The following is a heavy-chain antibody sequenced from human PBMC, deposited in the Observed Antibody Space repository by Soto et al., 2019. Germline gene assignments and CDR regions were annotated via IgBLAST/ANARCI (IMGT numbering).Heavy chain of an antibody. Sequence: ASVKVSCKASGYTFTSYGISWVRQAPGQGLEWMGWISAYNGNTNYAQKLQGRVTMTTDTSTSTAYMELRSLRSDDTAVYYCARVGVLRFLEWLLTHDYRGQRTLVTVSS. V-gene: IGHV1-18*01. CDR1: GYTFTSYG. CDR2: ISAYNGNT. J-gene: IGHJ4*02. CDR3: ARVGVLRFLEWLLTHDY. D-gene: IGHD3-3*01.